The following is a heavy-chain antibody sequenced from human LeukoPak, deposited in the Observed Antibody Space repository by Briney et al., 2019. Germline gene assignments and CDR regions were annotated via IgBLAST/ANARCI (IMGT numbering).Heavy chain of an antibody. CDR2: IKQDGSEK. J-gene: IGHJ4*02. Sequence: GGSLILSCAASGFTFSSYWMSWVRQAPGKGLEWVANIKQDGSEKYYVDSVKGRFTISRDNAKNSLYLQMNSLRAEDTAVYYCARESPSYDFWSGYSWNFDYWGQGTLVTVSS. CDR1: GFTFSSYW. CDR3: ARESPSYDFWSGYSWNFDY. V-gene: IGHV3-7*01. D-gene: IGHD3-3*01.